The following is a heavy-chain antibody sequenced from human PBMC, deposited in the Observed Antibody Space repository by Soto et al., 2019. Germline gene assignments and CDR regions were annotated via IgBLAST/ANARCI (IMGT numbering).Heavy chain of an antibody. CDR1: GGSLSGYY. Sequence: SETLSLTCAVHGGSLSGYYWSWIRQSPGKGLEWSGEINHSGSTNYNPSLKNRATISVDTSKNQFSLKLRSVTAADTAVYYCARGPRSTYNDFWSGRGFDPWGQGTLVTVSS. D-gene: IGHD3-3*01. CDR3: ARGPRSTYNDFWSGRGFDP. V-gene: IGHV4-34*01. J-gene: IGHJ5*02. CDR2: INHSGST.